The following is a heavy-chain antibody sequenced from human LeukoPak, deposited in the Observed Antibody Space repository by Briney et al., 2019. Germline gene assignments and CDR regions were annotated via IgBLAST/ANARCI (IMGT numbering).Heavy chain of an antibody. CDR1: GFTFSSYA. D-gene: IGHD5-18*01. CDR3: ARGRTAMSIFDY. Sequence: GGSLRLSCAASGFTFSSYAMHRVRQAPGKGLEWVAVISYDGSNKYYADSVKGRFTISRDNSKNTLYLQMNSLRAEDTAVYYCARGRTAMSIFDYWGQGTLVTVSS. V-gene: IGHV3-30*04. J-gene: IGHJ4*02. CDR2: ISYDGSNK.